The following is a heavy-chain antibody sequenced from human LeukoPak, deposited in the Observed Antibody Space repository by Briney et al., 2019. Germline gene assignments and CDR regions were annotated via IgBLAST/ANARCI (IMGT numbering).Heavy chain of an antibody. Sequence: ASVKVSCKASGYTFTSYGISWVRQAPGQGLEWMGWVSAYNGNTNYAQKLQGRVTMTTDTSTSTAYMELRSLRSDDTAVYYCARSRDTIFGVVIINFDYWGQGTLVTVSS. CDR3: ARSRDTIFGVVIINFDY. D-gene: IGHD3-3*01. J-gene: IGHJ4*02. CDR2: VSAYNGNT. CDR1: GYTFTSYG. V-gene: IGHV1-18*01.